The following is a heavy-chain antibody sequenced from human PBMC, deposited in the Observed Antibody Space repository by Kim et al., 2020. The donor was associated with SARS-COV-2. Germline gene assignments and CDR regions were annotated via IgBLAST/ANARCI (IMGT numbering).Heavy chain of an antibody. CDR3: ARRGSESGADFDY. CDR1: GDSVSSNSVA. V-gene: IGHV6-1*01. CDR2: IYYRSKWSS. D-gene: IGHD3-3*01. Sequence: SQTLSLTCAISGDSVSSNSVAWSWIRQSPSRGLEWLGRIYYRSKWSSDYAVSVKSRIKISPDTSKNQFSLQLNSVTPEDTAVYYCARRGSESGADFDYWGQGTLVTVSS. J-gene: IGHJ4*02.